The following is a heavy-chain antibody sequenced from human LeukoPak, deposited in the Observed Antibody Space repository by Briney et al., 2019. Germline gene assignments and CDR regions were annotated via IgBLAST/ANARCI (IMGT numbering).Heavy chain of an antibody. CDR2: IILRFGAA. CDR1: GATFSSYA. J-gene: IGHJ4*02. D-gene: IGHD3-22*01. V-gene: IGHV1-69*01. CDR3: ARGYYYDSSGYKGFDY. Sequence: SVKLSCNAAGATFSSYAISWVRQAPGQGLELMGGIILRFGAANYAQKYQGRGRITADEYTSTVYMELSSLRSEDTAVYYCARGYYYDSSGYKGFDYWGQGTLVTVSS.